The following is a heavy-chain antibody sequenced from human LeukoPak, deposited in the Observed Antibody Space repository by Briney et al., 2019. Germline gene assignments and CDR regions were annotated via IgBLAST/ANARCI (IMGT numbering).Heavy chain of an antibody. CDR3: ASSGYYYLMYY. CDR1: GGSISSSSYY. D-gene: IGHD3-22*01. Sequence: PSETLSLTCTVSGGSISSSSYYWGWIRQPPGKGLEWIGSIYYSGSTYYNPSLKSRVTISVDTSKNQFSLKLSSVTAADTAAYYCASSGYYYLMYYWGQGTLVTVSS. V-gene: IGHV4-39*01. J-gene: IGHJ4*02. CDR2: IYYSGST.